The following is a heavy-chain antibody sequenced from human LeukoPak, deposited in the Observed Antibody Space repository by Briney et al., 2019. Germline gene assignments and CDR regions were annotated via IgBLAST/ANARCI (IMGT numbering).Heavy chain of an antibody. J-gene: IGHJ4*02. CDR3: ARDPYYYDSSGYYYPLDY. V-gene: IGHV1-69*05. D-gene: IGHD3-22*01. CDR1: GGTFSSYA. CDR2: IIPIFGTA. Sequence: GASVKVSCKASGGTFSSYAISWVRQAPGQGLEWMGRIIPIFGTANYAQKFQGRVTITTDEPTSTAYMELSSLRSEDTAVYYCARDPYYYDSSGYYYPLDYWGQGTLVTVSS.